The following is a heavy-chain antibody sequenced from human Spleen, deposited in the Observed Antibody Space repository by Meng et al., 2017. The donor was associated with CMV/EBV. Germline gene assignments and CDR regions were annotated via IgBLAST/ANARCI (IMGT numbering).Heavy chain of an antibody. CDR2: INWNGGST. D-gene: IGHD5-12*01. V-gene: IGHV3-20*04. CDR1: GFTFDDYG. CDR3: AREEYSGYTPPNYFDY. J-gene: IGHJ4*02. Sequence: GESLKISCAASGFTFDDYGMSWVRQAPGKGLEWVSGINWNGGSTGYADSVKGRFTISRDNAKNSLYLQMNSLRAEDTALYYCAREEYSGYTPPNYFDYWGQGTLVTVSS.